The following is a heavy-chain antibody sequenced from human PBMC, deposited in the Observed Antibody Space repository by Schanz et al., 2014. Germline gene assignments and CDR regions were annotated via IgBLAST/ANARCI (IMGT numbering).Heavy chain of an antibody. CDR1: GGSISTYY. D-gene: IGHD2-15*01. Sequence: QMQLQGSGPGLVKPSETLSITCAVSGGSISTYYWSWVRQPPGKGLEWLAYVYYTGSANYNPSLKSPLTIPVDTPKNQFSLGLSSVTAADTAVYYCARLGSPHCRTSNCHYDWFGPWDQGTLVTVSS. V-gene: IGHV4-59*08. CDR3: ARLGSPHCRTSNCHYDWFGP. CDR2: VYYTGSA. J-gene: IGHJ5*02.